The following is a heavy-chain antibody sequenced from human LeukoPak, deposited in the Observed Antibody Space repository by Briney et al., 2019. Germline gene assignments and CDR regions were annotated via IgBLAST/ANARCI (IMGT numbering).Heavy chain of an antibody. CDR3: AMYDSFFDY. CDR1: GGSISGYY. Sequence: SETLSLTCTVSGGSISGYYWSWLRQPPGKGLEWIGYIHYSGSANYNPSLKSRVTISPDTSKKQFFLRLSSVTAADTAVYYCAMYDSFFDYCGQGTLVTVSS. J-gene: IGHJ4*02. V-gene: IGHV4-59*08. D-gene: IGHD1-1*01. CDR2: IHYSGSA.